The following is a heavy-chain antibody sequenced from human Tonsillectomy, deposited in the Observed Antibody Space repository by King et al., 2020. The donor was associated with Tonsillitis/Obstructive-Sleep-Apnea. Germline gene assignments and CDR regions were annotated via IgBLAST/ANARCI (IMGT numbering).Heavy chain of an antibody. Sequence: VQLVESGGVVVQPGGSLRLSCTASGFTFDDYTMNWVRQAPGKGLEWVSLISWDGGNTCYTDSVKGRFTISRDNSKNSLYLQMNSLRTGDTALYYCAKGYGCNSDPFDYWGQGTLVTVSS. D-gene: IGHD4-23*01. V-gene: IGHV3-43*01. CDR3: AKGYGCNSDPFDY. CDR1: GFTFDDYT. CDR2: ISWDGGNT. J-gene: IGHJ4*02.